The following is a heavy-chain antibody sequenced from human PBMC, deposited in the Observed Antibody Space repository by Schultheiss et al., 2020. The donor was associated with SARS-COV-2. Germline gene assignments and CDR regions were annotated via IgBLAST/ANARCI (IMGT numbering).Heavy chain of an antibody. V-gene: IGHV3-30*07. CDR3: ARVWEMQLRRVYYYSGLDV. CDR1: GFTFSSYA. Sequence: GGSLRLSCAASGFTFSSYAMHWVRQAPGKGLEWVAVISYDGSNKYYADSVKGRFTISRDNSKNTLYLQMNSLRAEDTAVYYCARVWEMQLRRVYYYSGLDVWGQGTTVTVSS. CDR2: ISYDGSNK. J-gene: IGHJ6*02. D-gene: IGHD2-2*01.